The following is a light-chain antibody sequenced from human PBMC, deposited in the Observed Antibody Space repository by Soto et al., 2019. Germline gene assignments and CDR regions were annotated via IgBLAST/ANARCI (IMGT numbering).Light chain of an antibody. V-gene: IGKV3-20*01. J-gene: IGKJ4*01. Sequence: EIVLTQSPGTLSLSPGERATLSCRASQSVSSSYLAWYQQKPGQAPRLLIYGASSRATGIPDRFRGSGSGTDFTLTISRLEPEDFAVYYCHQYDSSPLTFGGGTKVEIK. CDR2: GAS. CDR3: HQYDSSPLT. CDR1: QSVSSSY.